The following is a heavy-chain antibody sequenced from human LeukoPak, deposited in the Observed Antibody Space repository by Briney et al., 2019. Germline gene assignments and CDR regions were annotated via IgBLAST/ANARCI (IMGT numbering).Heavy chain of an antibody. CDR1: GGSFSGYY. J-gene: IGHJ4*02. CDR3: ARGGRYGDYGIDY. Sequence: PSETLSLTCAVYGGSFSGYYWSWIRQPPGKGLEWIGEINHSGSTNYNPSLKSRVTISVDTSTNQFSLKLSSVTAADTAVYYCARGGRYGDYGIDYWGEGTLVTVSS. V-gene: IGHV4-34*01. CDR2: INHSGST. D-gene: IGHD4-17*01.